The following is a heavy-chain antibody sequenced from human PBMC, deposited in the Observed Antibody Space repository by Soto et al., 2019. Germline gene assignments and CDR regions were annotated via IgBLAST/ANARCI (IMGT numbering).Heavy chain of an antibody. Sequence: PSLTCTVSGCSISSGDYYWSWIRQPPGKGLEWIGYIYYSGSTYYNPSLKSRVTISVDTSKNQFSLKLSSVTAADTAVYYCARGRQQLVPNFDYWGQGTLVTVSS. CDR1: GCSISSGDYY. CDR3: ARGRQQLVPNFDY. D-gene: IGHD6-13*01. V-gene: IGHV4-30-4*01. CDR2: IYYSGST. J-gene: IGHJ4*02.